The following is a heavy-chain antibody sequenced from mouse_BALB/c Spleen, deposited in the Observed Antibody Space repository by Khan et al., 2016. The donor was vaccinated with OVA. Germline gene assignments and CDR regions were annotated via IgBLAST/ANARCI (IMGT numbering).Heavy chain of an antibody. CDR1: GYTFTNYG. CDR2: INTYTGEP. J-gene: IGHJ1*01. CDR3: ASGGYWYCDV. Sequence: QIQLVQSGPELKKPGETVKISCKASGYTFTNYGMNWVKQAPGKGLKWMGWINTYTGEPTYPDDFKGRFAFSLVTSASTAYLQINNLKNEDTATYFCASGGYWYCDVWGAGTTVTVSS. D-gene: IGHD1-1*02. V-gene: IGHV9-3-1*01.